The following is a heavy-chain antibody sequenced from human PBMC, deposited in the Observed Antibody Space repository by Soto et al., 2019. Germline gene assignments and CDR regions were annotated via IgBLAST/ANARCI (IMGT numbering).Heavy chain of an antibody. CDR3: ARLTSSTWPNDAFDI. CDR2: IIPILGIA. D-gene: IGHD6-13*01. J-gene: IGHJ3*02. V-gene: IGHV1-69*02. Sequence: PVKVSCKASGGTFSSYTISWVRQAPGQGLEWMGRIIPILGIANYAQKFQGRVTITADKSTSTAYMELSSLTYEDTAVYYCARLTSSTWPNDAFDIWGQGTLVTVSS. CDR1: GGTFSSYT.